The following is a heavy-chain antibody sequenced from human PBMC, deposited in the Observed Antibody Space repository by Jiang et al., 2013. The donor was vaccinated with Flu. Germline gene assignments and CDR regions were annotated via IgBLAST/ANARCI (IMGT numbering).Heavy chain of an antibody. Sequence: PGLVKPSETLSLTCTVSGGSISSSSYYWGWIRQPPGKGLEWIGSIYYSGSTYYNPSLKSRVTISVDTSKNQFSLKLSSVTAADTAVYYCARQVTMRAWFDPWGQGTLVTVSS. CDR2: IYYSGST. V-gene: IGHV4-39*01. CDR1: GGSISSSSYY. CDR3: ARQVTMRAWFDP. J-gene: IGHJ5*02. D-gene: IGHD3-22*01.